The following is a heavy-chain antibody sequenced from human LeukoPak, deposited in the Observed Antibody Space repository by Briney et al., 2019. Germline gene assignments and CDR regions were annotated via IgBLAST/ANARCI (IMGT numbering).Heavy chain of an antibody. V-gene: IGHV1-69*04. CDR3: AREDYYDRDRPLDY. Sequence: SVKVSCKASGGTFSSYTISWVRQAPGQGLEWMGRIIPILGIANYAQKFEGRVTITADKSTSTAYMELSSLRSEDTAVYYCAREDYYDRDRPLDYWGQGTLVTVSS. D-gene: IGHD3-22*01. CDR1: GGTFSSYT. J-gene: IGHJ4*02. CDR2: IIPILGIA.